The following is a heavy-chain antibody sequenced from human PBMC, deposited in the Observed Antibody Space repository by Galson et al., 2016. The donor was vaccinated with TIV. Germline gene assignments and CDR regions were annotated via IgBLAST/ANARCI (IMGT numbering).Heavy chain of an antibody. CDR3: ARGDIVVVPVTKGGWFDP. D-gene: IGHD2-2*01. Sequence: LSLTCDVSDDLFSIGGFSWSWIRQPPGKGLEWIGNIYDSGSAYYSPPLKSRVTISIDRSKKQFSLRLRSVTAADTAVYHCARGDIVVVPVTKGGWFDPWGQGTLVTVSS. J-gene: IGHJ5*02. V-gene: IGHV4-30-2*01. CDR1: DDLFSIGGFS. CDR2: IYDSGSA.